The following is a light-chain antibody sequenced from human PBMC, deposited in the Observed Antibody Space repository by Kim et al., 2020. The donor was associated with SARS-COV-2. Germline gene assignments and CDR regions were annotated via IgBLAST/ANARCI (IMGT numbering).Light chain of an antibody. J-gene: IGLJ2*01. V-gene: IGLV8-61*01. CDR2: STN. Sequence: QTVVTQDPSFSVSPGGTVTLTCGLSSGSVSTSYYPSWYQQTPGQAPRTLIYSTNTRSSGVPDRFSGSILGNKAALTITGAQADDESNYYCVLYMGGGISVFGGGTKVTVL. CDR1: SGSVSTSYY. CDR3: VLYMGGGISV.